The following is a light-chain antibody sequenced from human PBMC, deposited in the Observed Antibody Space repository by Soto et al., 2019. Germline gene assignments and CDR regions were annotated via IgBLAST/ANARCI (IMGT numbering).Light chain of an antibody. Sequence: EIVLTQSPGTLSLSPGEIATLSFRASQSVTSPFLAWYQQEPGQAPRLLIYDASNRATGIPARFSGSGSGTDFTLTISSLEPEDFAVYYCQQRSNWPITFGQGTRLEIK. CDR3: QQRSNWPIT. CDR2: DAS. CDR1: QSVTSP. V-gene: IGKV3-11*01. J-gene: IGKJ5*01.